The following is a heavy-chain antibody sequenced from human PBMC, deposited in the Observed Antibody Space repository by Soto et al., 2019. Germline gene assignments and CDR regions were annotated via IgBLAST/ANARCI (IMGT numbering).Heavy chain of an antibody. CDR3: ARALSRIVVVPAATEAIETQFYY. D-gene: IGHD2-2*01. Sequence: QVQLVQSGAEVKKPGASVKVSCKASGYTFTSYYMHWVRQAPGQGLEWMGIINPSGGSTSYAQQFQGSVTMPRNTSTSTVYMELSSLRSEDSAVYYCARALSRIVVVPAATEAIETQFYYWGQGTLVTVSS. CDR1: GYTFTSYY. CDR2: INPSGGST. J-gene: IGHJ4*02. V-gene: IGHV1-46*01.